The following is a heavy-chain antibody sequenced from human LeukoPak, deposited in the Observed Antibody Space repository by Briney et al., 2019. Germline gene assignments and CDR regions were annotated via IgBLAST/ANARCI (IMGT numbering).Heavy chain of an antibody. V-gene: IGHV3-23*01. CDR2: ISGTGGTT. D-gene: IGHD3-9*01. CDR1: GFTFSSYG. Sequence: GGSLRLSCAASGFTFSSYGMSWVRQAPGKGLEWVSAISGTGGTTYYADSVKGRFTVSRDNSKNTLYLQMNSLRAEDTAVYYCVAYYDILTGYKYWGQGTLVTVSS. J-gene: IGHJ4*02. CDR3: VAYYDILTGYKY.